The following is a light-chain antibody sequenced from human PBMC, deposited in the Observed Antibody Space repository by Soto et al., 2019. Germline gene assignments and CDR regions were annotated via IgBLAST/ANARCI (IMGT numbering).Light chain of an antibody. J-gene: IGLJ2*01. V-gene: IGLV2-14*01. CDR3: TSYTSNNTLNLL. CDR1: SSDVGGYKY. CDR2: EVS. Sequence: QSALTQPASVSGSPGQSITISCTGTSSDVGGYKYVSWYQQHPGKAPKLMIYEVSYRPSGVSNRFSGSKSGNTAALTISGLQAEDEADYFCTSYTSNNTLNLLLGEGTKLTVL.